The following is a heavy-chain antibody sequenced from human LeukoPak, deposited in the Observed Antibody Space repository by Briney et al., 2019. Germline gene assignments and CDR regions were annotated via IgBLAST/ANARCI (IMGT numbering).Heavy chain of an antibody. CDR3: ARDLLGYCSSTSCWGGFDY. D-gene: IGHD2-2*01. CDR1: GFTFSSHA. Sequence: PGGSLRLSCAASGFTFSSHAMHWVRQAPGKGLEWVAVISYDGSNQYYADSVKGRFTISRDNSKNTLYLQMNSLRAEDTAVYYCARDLLGYCSSTSCWGGFDYWGQGTLVTVSS. J-gene: IGHJ4*02. CDR2: ISYDGSNQ. V-gene: IGHV3-30*04.